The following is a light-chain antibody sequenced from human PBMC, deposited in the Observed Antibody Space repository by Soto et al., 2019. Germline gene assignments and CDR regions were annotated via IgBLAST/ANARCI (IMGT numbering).Light chain of an antibody. J-gene: IGKJ1*01. V-gene: IGKV1-39*01. CDR2: SPS. Sequence: DLQMTQSPSSLSASVGDRVTITCRASQSISSYLNWYQQKPGKAPKLLIYSPSTLQRGGPSRFGGSGSGTDFSLSISSLHPVDFATYYCQHSYSTPPTFGQGTQVQI. CDR3: QHSYSTPPT. CDR1: QSISSY.